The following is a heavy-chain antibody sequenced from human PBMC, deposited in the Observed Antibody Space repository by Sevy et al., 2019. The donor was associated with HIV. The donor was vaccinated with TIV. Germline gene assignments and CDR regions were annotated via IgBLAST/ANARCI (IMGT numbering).Heavy chain of an antibody. Sequence: GGSLRLSCAASGFTFSSYGMHWVRQAPGKGLEWVAVISYDGSNKYYADSVKVRFTISRDNSKNTLYLQMKSLRAEDTVVYYCAIDSVITGTRGVLYYWGQETLVTISS. J-gene: IGHJ4*02. CDR3: AIDSVITGTRGVLYY. V-gene: IGHV3-30*03. D-gene: IGHD1-20*01. CDR2: ISYDGSNK. CDR1: GFTFSSYG.